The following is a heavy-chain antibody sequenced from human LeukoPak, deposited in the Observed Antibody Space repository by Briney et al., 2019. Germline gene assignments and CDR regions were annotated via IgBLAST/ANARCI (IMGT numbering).Heavy chain of an antibody. V-gene: IGHV4-4*02. CDR2: IYHSGST. D-gene: IGHD4-17*01. CDR1: GGSISSSNW. Sequence: SGTLSLTCAVSGGSISSSNWWSWVRQPPGKGLEWIGEIYHSGSTYYNPSLKSRVTISVDTSKNQFSLKLSSVTAADTAVYYCARAPIPPTTVTSLGAFDIWGQGTMVTVSS. J-gene: IGHJ3*02. CDR3: ARAPIPPTTVTSLGAFDI.